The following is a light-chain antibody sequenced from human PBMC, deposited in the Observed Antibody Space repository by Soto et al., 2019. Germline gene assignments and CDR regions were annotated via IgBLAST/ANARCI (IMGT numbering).Light chain of an antibody. CDR3: QQYDNLLQGTS. J-gene: IGKJ1*01. Sequence: DIQMTQSPSSLSASVGDRVTITCQASQDISNYLNWYQQKPGKAHKLLIYDASNLETGVPSRFSGSGSGTDFTFTISSLQPEDIATYYCQQYDNLLQGTSFGQGTKVEIK. CDR1: QDISNY. V-gene: IGKV1-33*01. CDR2: DAS.